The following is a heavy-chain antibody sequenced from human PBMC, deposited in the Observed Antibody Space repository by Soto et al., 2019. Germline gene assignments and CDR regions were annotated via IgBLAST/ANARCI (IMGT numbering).Heavy chain of an antibody. Sequence: EVQLVESGGGLVQPGGSLRLSCAASGFTINNYLMHWVRQVPGKGLEWVSRINSDGSSTSYADSVRGRFTISRDNAKNTLYLQMNSLRVEDTAVYYCVRDRALYGTGPHFDYWGQGTLLTVSS. CDR3: VRDRALYGTGPHFDY. D-gene: IGHD2-8*01. CDR1: GFTINNYL. V-gene: IGHV3-74*01. CDR2: INSDGSST. J-gene: IGHJ4*02.